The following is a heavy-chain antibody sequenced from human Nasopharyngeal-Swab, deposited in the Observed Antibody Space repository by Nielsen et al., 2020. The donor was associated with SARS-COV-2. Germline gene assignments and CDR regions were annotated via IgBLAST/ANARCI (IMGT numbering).Heavy chain of an antibody. D-gene: IGHD3-22*01. Sequence: WIRQPPGKGLEWIGYIYYSGSTNYNPSLKSRVTISVDTSKNQFSLKLSSVTAADTAVYYCARLTYYYDSSGYTNTHPDYWGQGTLVTVPQ. CDR2: IYYSGST. V-gene: IGHV4-59*08. J-gene: IGHJ4*02. CDR3: ARLTYYYDSSGYTNTHPDY.